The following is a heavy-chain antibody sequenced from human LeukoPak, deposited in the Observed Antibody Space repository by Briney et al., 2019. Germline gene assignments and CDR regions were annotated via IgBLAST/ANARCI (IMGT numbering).Heavy chain of an antibody. CDR1: GYTFTGYY. CDR2: INPNSGGT. D-gene: IGHD2-15*01. CDR3: AVVGYCSGGSCPPY. Sequence: GASVKVSCKASGYTFTGYYMHWVRQAPGQGLEWMGRINPNSGGTNYAQKFQGRVTITADKSTSTAYMELSSLRSEDTAVYYCAVVGYCSGGSCPPYWGQGTLVTVPS. V-gene: IGHV1-2*06. J-gene: IGHJ4*02.